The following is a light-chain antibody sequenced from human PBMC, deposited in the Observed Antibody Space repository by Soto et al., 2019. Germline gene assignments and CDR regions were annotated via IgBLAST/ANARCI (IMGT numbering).Light chain of an antibody. CDR1: QSISSY. CDR2: AAS. Sequence: DIQMTQSPSSLSASVGDRVTITCRASQSISSYLTWYQQKPGKAPKLLIYAASSLQSGVPSRFSGSGSGTDFTLTISSLQPEDVATYYDQPNYSTPGGTFGQGTKVEIK. CDR3: QPNYSTPGGT. V-gene: IGKV1-39*01. J-gene: IGKJ1*01.